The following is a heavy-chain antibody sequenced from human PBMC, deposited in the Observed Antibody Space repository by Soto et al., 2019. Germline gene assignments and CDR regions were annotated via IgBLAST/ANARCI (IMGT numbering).Heavy chain of an antibody. CDR3: ARIRRYNWNFDY. Sequence: SGPTLVNPTQTLTLTCTFSGFSLSTSGMCVSWIRQPPGKALEWLARIDWDDDKYYSTSLKTRLTISKDTSKNQVVLTMTNMDPVDTATYYCARIRRYNWNFDYWGQGTLVTVSS. J-gene: IGHJ4*02. D-gene: IGHD1-20*01. V-gene: IGHV2-70*11. CDR1: GFSLSTSGMC. CDR2: IDWDDDK.